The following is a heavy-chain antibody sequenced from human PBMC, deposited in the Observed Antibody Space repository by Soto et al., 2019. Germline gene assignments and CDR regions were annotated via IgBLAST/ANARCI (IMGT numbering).Heavy chain of an antibody. J-gene: IGHJ4*02. D-gene: IGHD2-15*01. CDR3: LDSGER. Sequence: GGSLRLSCAASGFILSNFWMHWVRQAPGNGLVWVSRISPDANTRTYADSVKGRFTVSRDDAKNTLYLQMNSLRAEDTAVYYCLDSGERWGQGTLVTVSS. CDR2: ISPDANTR. CDR1: GFILSNFW. V-gene: IGHV3-74*01.